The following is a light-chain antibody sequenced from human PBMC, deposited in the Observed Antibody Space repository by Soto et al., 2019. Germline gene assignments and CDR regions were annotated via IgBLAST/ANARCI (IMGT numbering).Light chain of an antibody. J-gene: IGLJ1*01. CDR3: SSYAGRNTLYV. CDR1: SSDVGGYNY. V-gene: IGLV2-8*01. Sequence: QSVLTQPPSASGAPGQSVTISCTGTSSDVGGYNYVSWYQQHPGKAPKLMIYEVSKRPSGVPDRFSGSKSGNTASLTVSGLQAEDEADYYCSSYAGRNTLYVFGTGTKVTAL. CDR2: EVS.